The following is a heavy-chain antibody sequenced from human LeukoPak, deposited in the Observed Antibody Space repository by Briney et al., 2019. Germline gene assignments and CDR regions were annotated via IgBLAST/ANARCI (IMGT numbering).Heavy chain of an antibody. CDR1: GFTFSTSD. D-gene: IGHD3-22*01. J-gene: IGHJ4*02. V-gene: IGHV3-23*01. Sequence: GGSLRLSCAASGFTFSTSDMSWVRQAPGKGLEWVSASSGSGRDAYYADSVKGRFTISRDNSKNTVYLQMNSLRAEDTAVYYCAKDALSQYDSTGSFDYWGQGTLVTVSS. CDR2: SSGSGRDA. CDR3: AKDALSQYDSTGSFDY.